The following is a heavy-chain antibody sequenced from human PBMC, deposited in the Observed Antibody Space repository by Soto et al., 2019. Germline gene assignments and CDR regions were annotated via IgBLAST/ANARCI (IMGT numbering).Heavy chain of an antibody. CDR3: ARSGIAVAGNWYYYYGMDV. CDR2: TYYRSKWYN. D-gene: IGHD6-19*01. CDR1: GDSVSSNSAA. V-gene: IGHV6-1*01. Sequence: PSQTLSLTCAISGDSVSSNSAAWNWIRQSPSRGLEWLGRTYYRSKWYNDYAVSVKSRITINPDTSKNQYSLKLNSVTPEDTAVYYCARSGIAVAGNWYYYYGMDVWGQGTTVTVSS. J-gene: IGHJ6*02.